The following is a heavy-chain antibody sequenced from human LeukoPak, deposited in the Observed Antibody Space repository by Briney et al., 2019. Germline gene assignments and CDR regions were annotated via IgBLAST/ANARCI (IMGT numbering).Heavy chain of an antibody. CDR3: ARTRSGYYPMDP. CDR2: MNPNSGNT. CDR1: GYTFTSYD. Sequence: ASVKVSCKASGYTFTSYDINWVRQATGQGREWMGWMNPNSGNTGYAQKFQGRVTITRNTSISTAYMELSSLRSEDTAVYYCARTRSGYYPMDPWGQGTLVTVSS. V-gene: IGHV1-8*03. D-gene: IGHD3-22*01. J-gene: IGHJ5*02.